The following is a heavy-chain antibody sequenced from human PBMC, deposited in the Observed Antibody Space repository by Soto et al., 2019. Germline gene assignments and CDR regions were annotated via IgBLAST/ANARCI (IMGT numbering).Heavy chain of an antibody. CDR2: ISAYNGNT. CDR1: GDTFTSYG. Sequence: EASVKVCCKSSGDTFTSYGISWVRQAPGQGLEWMGWISAYNGNTNYAQKLQGRVTMTTDTSTSTAYMELRSLRSDDTAVYYCARDFDSSGYYYYYYGMDVWGQGTTVTVSS. D-gene: IGHD3-22*01. CDR3: ARDFDSSGYYYYYYGMDV. V-gene: IGHV1-18*01. J-gene: IGHJ6*02.